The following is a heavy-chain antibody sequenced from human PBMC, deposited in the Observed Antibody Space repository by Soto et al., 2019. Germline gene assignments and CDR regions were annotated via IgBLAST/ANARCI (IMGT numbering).Heavy chain of an antibody. CDR2: IIPIFGTA. Sequence: SVKVSCKASGGTFSSYAISWVRQAPGQGLEWMGGIIPIFGTANYAQKFKGRVTITADKSTSTAYMELSSLRSEDTAVYYCARDLANYYDSSGYYYGNWFDPWGQGTPVTVSS. J-gene: IGHJ5*02. V-gene: IGHV1-69*06. CDR3: ARDLANYYDSSGYYYGNWFDP. CDR1: GGTFSSYA. D-gene: IGHD3-22*01.